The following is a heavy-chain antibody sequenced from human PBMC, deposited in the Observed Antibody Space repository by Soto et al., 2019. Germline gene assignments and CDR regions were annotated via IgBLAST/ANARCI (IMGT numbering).Heavy chain of an antibody. J-gene: IGHJ6*02. Sequence: EVQLVESGGGLVQPGGSLRLSCAASGFTFNSYAMHWVRQAPGKGLEYVSAITSNGGNTDYASSVKGRFTMSRDNSKNTLYLQMGSLRAEDMAVYYCARRIPFGYGMDVWGQGTTVTVSS. CDR2: ITSNGGNT. D-gene: IGHD2-21*01. CDR3: ARRIPFGYGMDV. V-gene: IGHV3-64*01. CDR1: GFTFNSYA.